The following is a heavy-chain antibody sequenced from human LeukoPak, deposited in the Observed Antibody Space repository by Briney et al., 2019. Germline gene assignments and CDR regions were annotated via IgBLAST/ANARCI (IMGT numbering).Heavy chain of an antibody. D-gene: IGHD2/OR15-2a*01. Sequence: PSETLSLTCTVSGGSISSYYWSWIRQPPGKGLEWIGYIYYSGSANYNPSLKSRVTIPVDTSKNQFSLNLSSVTAADTAVYYCARGGGGLSVGRDVGAQGPTATVPS. J-gene: IGHJ6*02. CDR2: IYYSGSA. V-gene: IGHV4-59*01. CDR3: ARGGGGLSVGRDV. CDR1: GGSISSYY.